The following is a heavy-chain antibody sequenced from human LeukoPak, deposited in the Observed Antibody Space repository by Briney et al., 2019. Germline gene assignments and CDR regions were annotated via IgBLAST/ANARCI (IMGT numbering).Heavy chain of an antibody. CDR1: GFTFSSYA. V-gene: IGHV3-23*01. CDR2: ISGSGGST. J-gene: IGHJ4*02. Sequence: PGGSLRLSCAASGFTFSSYAMCWVRQAPGKGLEWVSGISGSGGSTHYADSVKGRFTITRDNAKNTVYLQMSSLRVEDTAVYFCTKDAGYASDYWGQGILVPVSS. D-gene: IGHD2-15*01. CDR3: TKDAGYASDY.